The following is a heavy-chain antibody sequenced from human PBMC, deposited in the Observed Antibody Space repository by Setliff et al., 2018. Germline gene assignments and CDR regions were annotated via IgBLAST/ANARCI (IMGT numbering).Heavy chain of an antibody. CDR3: ARAPSVELVTIRTNSWFTY. CDR1: GYTFRNYA. V-gene: IGHV1-18*01. CDR2: ISVYNGDT. Sequence: ASVKVSCKASGYTFRNYAFAWVRQAPGQGLEWVGWISVYNGDTNCAQKFQGRVTLTTDTSTSTAYMELRSLTSDDSAFYYCARAPSVELVTIRTNSWFTYWGQGTLVTVS. D-gene: IGHD5-18*01. J-gene: IGHJ4*02.